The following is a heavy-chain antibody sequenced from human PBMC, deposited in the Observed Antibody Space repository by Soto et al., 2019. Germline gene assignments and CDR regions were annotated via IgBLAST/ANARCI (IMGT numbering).Heavy chain of an antibody. V-gene: IGHV1-3*01. Sequence: GVSVKVSCKASGYTLTSNAMQWVRQAPGQRLEWMGWINAGNGNTKYSQKFQGRVTITRDTSASTAYMELSSLRSEDTAVYYCARGSGYYYWDDYWGQGTLVTVSS. CDR1: GYTLTSNA. J-gene: IGHJ4*02. D-gene: IGHD3-22*01. CDR3: ARGSGYYYWDDY. CDR2: INAGNGNT.